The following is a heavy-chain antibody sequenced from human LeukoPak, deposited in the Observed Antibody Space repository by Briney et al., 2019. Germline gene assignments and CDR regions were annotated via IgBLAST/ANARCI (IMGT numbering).Heavy chain of an antibody. CDR3: ASAGGDSRSPLPFYY. V-gene: IGHV3-7*03. CDR2: IKQDGSEK. D-gene: IGHD6-6*01. CDR1: GFTFSSYW. Sequence: GGSLRLSCAASGFTFSSYWMSWVRQAPGKGLEWVANIKQDGSEKYYVDSVKGRFTISRDNAENSLSLQMNSLRAEDTAVYYCASAGGDSRSPLPFYYWGQGTLVTVSS. J-gene: IGHJ4*02.